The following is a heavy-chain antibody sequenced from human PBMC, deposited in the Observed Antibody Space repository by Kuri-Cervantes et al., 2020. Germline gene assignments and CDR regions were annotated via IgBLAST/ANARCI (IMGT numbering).Heavy chain of an antibody. CDR2: IYHSGST. CDR1: GGSISSSNW. V-gene: IGHV4-4*02. CDR3: ARVNPPNSSGYYFYDY. Sequence: SETLSLTCAVSGGSISSSNWWSWVRQPPGKGLEWIGEIYHSGSTNYNPSLKSRVTISVDKSKNQFSLKLSSVTAADTAVYYCARVNPPNSSGYYFYDYWGQGTLVTVSS. D-gene: IGHD3-22*01. J-gene: IGHJ4*02.